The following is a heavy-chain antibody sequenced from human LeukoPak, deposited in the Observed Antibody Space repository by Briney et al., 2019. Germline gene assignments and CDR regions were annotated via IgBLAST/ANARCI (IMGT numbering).Heavy chain of an antibody. Sequence: GGSLRLSCAASGFTFDDYAMHWVRQAPGKGPEWVSLISGDGGSTYYADSVKGRFTISRDNSKNSLYLQMNSLRTEDTALYYCAKDVATGYSYGVAMDVWGQGTTVTVSS. D-gene: IGHD5-18*01. CDR1: GFTFDDYA. CDR3: AKDVATGYSYGVAMDV. J-gene: IGHJ6*02. CDR2: ISGDGGST. V-gene: IGHV3-43*02.